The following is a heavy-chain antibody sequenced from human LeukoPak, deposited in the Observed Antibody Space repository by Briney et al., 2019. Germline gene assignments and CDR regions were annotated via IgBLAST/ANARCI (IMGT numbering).Heavy chain of an antibody. CDR1: GGSISSYY. V-gene: IGHV4-4*09. CDR3: ARHAYSSSSLIDY. Sequence: SETLSLTCTVSGGSISSYYWSWIRQPPGKGLEWIGYIYTSGSTNYNPSLKSRVTILVDTSKNQFSLKLSSVTAADTAVYYCARHAYSSSSLIDYWGQGTLVTVSS. D-gene: IGHD6-6*01. CDR2: IYTSGST. J-gene: IGHJ4*02.